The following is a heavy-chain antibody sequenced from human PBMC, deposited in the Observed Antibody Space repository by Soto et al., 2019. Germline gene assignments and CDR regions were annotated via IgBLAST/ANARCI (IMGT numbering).Heavy chain of an antibody. CDR3: ASDLRYDYVWGSYRPAPFKYYYFGMDV. Sequence: PGGSLRLSCAASGFTFSSYGMHWVRQAPGKGLEWVAVIWYDGSNKYYADSVKGRFTISRDNSKNTLYLQMNSLRAEDTAVYYCASDLRYDYVWGSYRPAPFKYYYFGMDVWGQGPPVTV. CDR1: GFTFSSYG. D-gene: IGHD3-16*02. V-gene: IGHV3-33*01. CDR2: IWYDGSNK. J-gene: IGHJ6*02.